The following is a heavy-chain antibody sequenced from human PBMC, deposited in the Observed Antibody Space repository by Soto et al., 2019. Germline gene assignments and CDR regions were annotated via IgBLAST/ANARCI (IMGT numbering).Heavy chain of an antibody. J-gene: IGHJ3*02. D-gene: IGHD3-10*01. V-gene: IGHV4-59*08. CDR2: IYYSGST. Sequence: QVQLQESGPALVKPSETLSLTCTVSGGSISSYYWSWIRQPPGKGLEWIGYIYYSGSTNYNPSLKSRVTISVDTSKNQFSLKLSSVTAADTAVYYCARRGSGVFDIWGQGTMVTVSS. CDR3: ARRGSGVFDI. CDR1: GGSISSYY.